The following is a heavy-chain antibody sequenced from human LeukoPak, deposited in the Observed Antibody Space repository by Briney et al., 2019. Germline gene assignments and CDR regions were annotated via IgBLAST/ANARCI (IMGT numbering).Heavy chain of an antibody. D-gene: IGHD6-19*01. Sequence: GGSLRLSCAASGFTFSSYGMHWVRQAPGKGLEWGAVISYDGSNKYYADSVKGRFTIYRDNSKNTLYLQMNSLRAEDTAVYYCAKAGGDSSGWFDYWGQGTLVTVSS. CDR3: AKAGGDSSGWFDY. V-gene: IGHV3-30*18. J-gene: IGHJ4*02. CDR1: GFTFSSYG. CDR2: ISYDGSNK.